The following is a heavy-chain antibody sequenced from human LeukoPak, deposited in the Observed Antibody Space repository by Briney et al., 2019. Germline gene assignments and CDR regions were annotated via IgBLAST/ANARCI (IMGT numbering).Heavy chain of an antibody. CDR2: IIPIFGTA. D-gene: IGHD5-24*01. Sequence: SVKVSYKASGGTFSSYAITWVRQAPGQGLEWMGRIIPIFGTANYAQKFQGRVTITTDESTSTAYMELSSLRSEDTAVYYCASLMMVLEMATAMEAFDIWGQGTMVTVSS. CDR1: GGTFSSYA. V-gene: IGHV1-69*05. J-gene: IGHJ3*02. CDR3: ASLMMVLEMATAMEAFDI.